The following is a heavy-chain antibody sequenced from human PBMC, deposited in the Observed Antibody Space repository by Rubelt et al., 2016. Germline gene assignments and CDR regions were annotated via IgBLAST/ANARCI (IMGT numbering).Heavy chain of an antibody. V-gene: IGHV1-18*01. CDR3: ARDPLPVRGVIMTPTH. Sequence: QVQLVQSGAEVKKPGASVKVSCKASGYTFTSYGISWVRQAPGQGLEWMGWISAYNGNTNYAQKRQGKVTMTTDTSTSTAYMELRSLRADDTAVYYCARDPLPVRGVIMTPTHWGQGTLVTVSS. CDR2: ISAYNGNT. CDR1: GYTFTSYG. D-gene: IGHD3-10*01. J-gene: IGHJ4*02.